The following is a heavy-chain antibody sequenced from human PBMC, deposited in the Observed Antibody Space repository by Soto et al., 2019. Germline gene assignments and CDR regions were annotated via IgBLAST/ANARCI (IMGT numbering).Heavy chain of an antibody. J-gene: IGHJ4*02. CDR3: ARKTITFTGYFDY. Sequence: PSETLSLTCAVSGYSIRSGYYWAWIRQPPGKGLEWIGSIYHSGTTYYNPSLKSRVTISVDTSKNHFCLNLSSVTAADTSIYYCARKTITFTGYFDYWGQGSLVTVSS. D-gene: IGHD2-8*02. V-gene: IGHV4-38-2*01. CDR1: GYSIRSGYY. CDR2: IYHSGTT.